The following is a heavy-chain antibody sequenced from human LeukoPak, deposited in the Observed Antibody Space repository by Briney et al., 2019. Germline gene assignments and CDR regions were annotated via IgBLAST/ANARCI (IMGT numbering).Heavy chain of an antibody. CDR3: ARLSIAAHYLDY. J-gene: IGHJ4*02. V-gene: IGHV4-30-2*02. CDR1: GGSISSGGYS. D-gene: IGHD6-6*01. CDR2: IYHSGST. Sequence: PSETLSLTCAVSGGSISSGGYSWSWIRQPPGKGLEWIGYIYHSGSTYYNPSLKSRVTISVDTSKNQFSLKLSSVTAADTAVYYCARLSIAAHYLDYWGQGTLVTVSS.